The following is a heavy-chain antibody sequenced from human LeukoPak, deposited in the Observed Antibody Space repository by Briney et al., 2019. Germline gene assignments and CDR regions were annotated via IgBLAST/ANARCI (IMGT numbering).Heavy chain of an antibody. CDR3: AREISVAGAYYYYGMDV. J-gene: IGHJ6*04. Sequence: GGSLRLSCAASGFTFSSYEMNWVRQAPGKGLEWVSYISSSGSTMYYADSVKGRFTISRDNAKKSLYPQMNSLRAEDTAVYYCAREISVAGAYYYYGMDVWGKGTTVTVSS. CDR1: GFTFSSYE. CDR2: ISSSGSTM. D-gene: IGHD6-19*01. V-gene: IGHV3-48*03.